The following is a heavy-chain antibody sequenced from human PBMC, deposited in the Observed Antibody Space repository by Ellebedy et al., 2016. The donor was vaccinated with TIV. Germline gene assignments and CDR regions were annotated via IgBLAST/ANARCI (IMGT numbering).Heavy chain of an antibody. V-gene: IGHV3-23*01. D-gene: IGHD6-19*01. J-gene: IGHJ2*01. CDR2: ISGSGGST. Sequence: GESLKISCAASGFTFSSYAMSWVRQAPGKGLEWVSAISGSGGSTYYADSVKGRFTISRDNSKNTLYLQMNSLGAEDTAVYYCARATSGFDLWGRGTLVTVSS. CDR3: ARATSGFDL. CDR1: GFTFSSYA.